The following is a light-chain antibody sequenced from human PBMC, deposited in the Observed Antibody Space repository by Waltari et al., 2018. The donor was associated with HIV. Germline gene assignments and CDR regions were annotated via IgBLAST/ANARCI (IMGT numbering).Light chain of an antibody. CDR3: QQYNNWPLS. Sequence: EIVMTQSPASVSVSPGERATVSCRASLRVSSNLAWYQQKPGQAPRFLIYGASSRATGIPARLRGSGSGTEFTLPISSLQSGDFAVYYCQQYNNWPLSFGGGTKVEIK. V-gene: IGKV3-15*01. J-gene: IGKJ4*01. CDR1: LRVSSN. CDR2: GAS.